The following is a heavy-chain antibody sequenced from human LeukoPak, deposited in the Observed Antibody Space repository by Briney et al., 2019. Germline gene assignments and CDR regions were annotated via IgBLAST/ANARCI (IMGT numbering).Heavy chain of an antibody. CDR1: GYTFTGYD. Sequence: GASVKVSCKASGYTFTGYDMHWVRQAPGQGLEWMGWINPNSGGTNYAQKFQGRVTMTRDTSISTAYMELNRLRSDDTAVYYCARDRGITMVRGVIVYWGQGTLVTVSS. V-gene: IGHV1-2*02. CDR3: ARDRGITMVRGVIVY. J-gene: IGHJ4*02. CDR2: INPNSGGT. D-gene: IGHD3-10*01.